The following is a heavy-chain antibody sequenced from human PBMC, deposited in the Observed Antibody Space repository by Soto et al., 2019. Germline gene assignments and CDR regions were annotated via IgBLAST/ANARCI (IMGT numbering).Heavy chain of an antibody. CDR2: MNPGSGDT. J-gene: IGHJ5*02. CDR3: ARMATFGSLNWFDP. Sequence: ASLKVSCKASGYSFTNNDVCWVRQATGQGLEWMGWMNPGSGDTGYAQKFQGRVTMTRDISIATAYMELSSLRSDDTAIYYCARMATFGSLNWFDPWGQGTLVTVSA. V-gene: IGHV1-8*01. D-gene: IGHD3-16*01. CDR1: GYSFTNND.